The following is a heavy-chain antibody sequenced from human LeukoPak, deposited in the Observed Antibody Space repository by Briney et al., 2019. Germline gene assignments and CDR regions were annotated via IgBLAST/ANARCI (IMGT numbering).Heavy chain of an antibody. CDR2: ISNGNT. CDR1: GFTFSDYY. Sequence: GGSLRLSCAASGFTFSDYYMSWVRQPPGKGLEWVAAISNGNTYYADSVRGRFAISRDDSKNMVYLQMNSLRDEDTALYYCVREAGYCASVCLKSNWFDPWGQGTQVTVSS. D-gene: IGHD2-15*01. V-gene: IGHV3-53*01. J-gene: IGHJ5*02. CDR3: VREAGYCASVCLKSNWFDP.